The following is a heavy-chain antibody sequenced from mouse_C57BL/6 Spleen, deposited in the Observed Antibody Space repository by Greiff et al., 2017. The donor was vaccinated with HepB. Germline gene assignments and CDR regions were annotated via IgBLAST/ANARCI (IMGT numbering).Heavy chain of an antibody. CDR1: GFTFSDYG. CDR3: ARRVAQAPSIDY. CDR2: ISSGSSTI. J-gene: IGHJ4*01. Sequence: EVRLVESGGGLVKPGGSLKLSCEASGFTFSDYGMHWVRQAPEKGLEWVAYISSGSSTIYYADTVKARFTISRDNAKNTLFLQMTSLRSEDTAMYYCARRVAQAPSIDYWGQGTSVTVSS. V-gene: IGHV5-17*01. D-gene: IGHD3-2*02.